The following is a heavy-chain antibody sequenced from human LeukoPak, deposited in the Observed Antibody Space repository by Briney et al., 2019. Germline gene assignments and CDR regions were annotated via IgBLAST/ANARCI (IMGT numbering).Heavy chain of an antibody. J-gene: IGHJ6*03. V-gene: IGHV3-48*03. CDR2: ISSSGSTI. CDR3: AISEPHYYMDA. Sequence: PGGSLRLSCAASGFTFSSYEMNWVRQAPGKGLGWVSYISSSGSTIYYADSVKGRFTISRDNAKNSLYLQMNSLRAEDTAVYYCAISEPHYYMDAWGKGTTVTVSS. CDR1: GFTFSSYE.